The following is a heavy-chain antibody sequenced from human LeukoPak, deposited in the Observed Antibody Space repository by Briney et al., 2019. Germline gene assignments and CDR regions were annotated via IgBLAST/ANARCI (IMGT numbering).Heavy chain of an antibody. CDR3: ARDTSGWSRDY. V-gene: IGHV3-21*01. CDR1: GFTFSTYS. D-gene: IGHD6-19*01. Sequence: PGGSLRLSCAVSGFTFSTYSMSWVRQAPGKGLEWVSSISRSSDYIYQADSVKGRFTISRDNAKNSLFLHMNSLRAEDTAVYYCARDTSGWSRDYWGQGTLVTVSS. J-gene: IGHJ4*02. CDR2: ISRSSDYI.